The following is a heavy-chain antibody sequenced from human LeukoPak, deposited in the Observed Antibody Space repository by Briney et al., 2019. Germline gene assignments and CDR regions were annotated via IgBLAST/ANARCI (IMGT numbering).Heavy chain of an antibody. CDR1: GFTFSNYN. CDR2: ISSSSSTI. Sequence: PGGSLRLSCAASGFTFSNYNMNWVRQAPGKGLEWVSYISSSSSTIYYADSVKGRFTISRDTANNSLYLQMNSLRAEDRAVYYCARDLAVAGRAGYWGQGTLVTVSS. J-gene: IGHJ4*02. D-gene: IGHD6-19*01. CDR3: ARDLAVAGRAGY. V-gene: IGHV3-48*04.